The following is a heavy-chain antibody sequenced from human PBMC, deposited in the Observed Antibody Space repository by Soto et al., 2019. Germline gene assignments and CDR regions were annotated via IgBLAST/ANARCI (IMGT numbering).Heavy chain of an antibody. V-gene: IGHV3-23*01. CDR1: GLTFSSYA. J-gene: IGHJ6*02. CDR3: EKALVDGRIYCSGMEV. Sequence: GGSLRLSCAAPGLTFSSYAMSWVRQAPGKRLEWVSAISGSGGSTYYADSVKGRFTISRDNSKNTLYLQMNSLRAEDTAVYYCEKALVDGRIYCSGMEVWGEQTTV. CDR2: ISGSGGST. D-gene: IGHD2-15*01.